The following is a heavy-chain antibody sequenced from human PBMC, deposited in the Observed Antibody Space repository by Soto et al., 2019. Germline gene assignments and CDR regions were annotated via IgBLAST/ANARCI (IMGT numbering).Heavy chain of an antibody. CDR3: ARHSYYYGSTYGCWLDP. J-gene: IGHJ5*02. CDR2: IYHTGTT. D-gene: IGHD3-10*01. CDR1: GGSINSGDYS. V-gene: IGHV4-30-2*01. Sequence: PSETLSLTCTVSGGSINSGDYSWTWIRQPPGKGLEWIGYIYHTGTTYYNMSLKSRVTISVDRSKNQFSLKLSSVTAADTAVYYCARHSYYYGSTYGCWLDPWGQGTLVTVSS.